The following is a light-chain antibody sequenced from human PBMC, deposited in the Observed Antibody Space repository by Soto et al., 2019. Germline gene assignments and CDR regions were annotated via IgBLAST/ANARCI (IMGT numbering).Light chain of an antibody. CDR2: DAS. V-gene: IGKV3-11*01. Sequence: EIVLTQSPATLSLSPGERATLSCRASPSVGNYLAWYQQKPGQDPRLLIYDASNRAPGIPARFSGSGSGTDFTLTISSREPEDFAVYYCQQRIDWPVTFGQGTRLEIK. J-gene: IGKJ5*01. CDR1: PSVGNY. CDR3: QQRIDWPVT.